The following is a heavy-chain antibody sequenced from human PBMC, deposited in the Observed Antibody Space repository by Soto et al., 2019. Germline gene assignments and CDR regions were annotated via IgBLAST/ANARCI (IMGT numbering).Heavy chain of an antibody. D-gene: IGHD3-22*01. V-gene: IGHV3-23*01. CDR3: AKGGPYYYDSSGYYDY. CDR1: GFTFSSYA. CDR2: ISGSGGST. J-gene: IGHJ4*02. Sequence: EVQLLESGGGLVQPGGSLRLSCAASGFTFSSYAMSWVRQAPGKGLEWVSAISGSGGSTYYADSVKGRFTISRDNSKNTLYLQMNSLSAEDTAVYYCAKGGPYYYDSSGYYDYWGQGTLVTVSS.